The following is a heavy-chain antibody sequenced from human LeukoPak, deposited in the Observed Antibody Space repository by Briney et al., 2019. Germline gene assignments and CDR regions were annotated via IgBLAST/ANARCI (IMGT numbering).Heavy chain of an antibody. D-gene: IGHD1-14*01. Sequence: EAGGSLRPSCAASQFTFSSYGMHWVRQAPGKGLEWVAFIRDDGRNTFHADSVKGRFTISRDNSKSTLFLQMNSLRVHDTAVYYCASASGAYNRITYWGQGTLVTVSS. V-gene: IGHV3-30*02. CDR2: IRDDGRNT. J-gene: IGHJ4*02. CDR1: QFTFSSYG. CDR3: ASASGAYNRITY.